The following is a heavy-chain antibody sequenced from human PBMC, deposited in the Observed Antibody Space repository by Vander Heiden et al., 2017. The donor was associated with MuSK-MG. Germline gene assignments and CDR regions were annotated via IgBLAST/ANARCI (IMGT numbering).Heavy chain of an antibody. J-gene: IGHJ4*02. Sequence: QVQLQESAPGLVKPSETLSLTCAVSGYSISSGYYWGWIRQPPGKGLEWIGSIYHSGSTYYNPSLKSRVTISVDTSKNQFSLKLSSVTAADTAVYYCARHTPSSSWYYWGQGTLVTVSS. CDR3: ARHTPSSSWYY. D-gene: IGHD6-13*01. CDR2: IYHSGST. CDR1: GYSISSGYY. V-gene: IGHV4-38-2*01.